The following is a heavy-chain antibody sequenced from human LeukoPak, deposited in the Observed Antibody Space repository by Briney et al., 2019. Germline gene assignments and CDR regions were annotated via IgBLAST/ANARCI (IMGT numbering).Heavy chain of an antibody. V-gene: IGHV3-15*01. CDR1: GFTFSNAW. CDR2: IKSKTDGGTT. Sequence: PGGSLRLSCAASGFTFSNAWMSWVRQAPGKGLEWVGRIKSKTDGGTTDYAAPVKGRFTISRDDSKNTLYLQMNSLKTEDTAVYYCTTDPLPDCSSTSYYYYYMDVWGKGTTVTVSS. CDR3: TTDPLPDCSSTSYYYYYMDV. J-gene: IGHJ6*03. D-gene: IGHD2-2*01.